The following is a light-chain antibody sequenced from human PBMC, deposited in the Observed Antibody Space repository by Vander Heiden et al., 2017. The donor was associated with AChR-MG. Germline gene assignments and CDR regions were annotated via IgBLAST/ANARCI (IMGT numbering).Light chain of an antibody. CDR3: QSADSSGTYKV. CDR2: KDS. J-gene: IGLJ3*02. Sequence: SYELTQPPPVSASPGQTARITCSGDALPKQYAYWYQQKPGQAPVLVIYKDSERPSGIPERFSGSSSGTTVTLTISGVQAEDEADYYCQSADSSGTYKVFGGGTKLTVL. CDR1: ALPKQY. V-gene: IGLV3-25*03.